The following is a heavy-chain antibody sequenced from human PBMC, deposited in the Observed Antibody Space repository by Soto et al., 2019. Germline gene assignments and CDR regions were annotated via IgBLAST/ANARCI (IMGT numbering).Heavy chain of an antibody. CDR2: IYYSGST. Sequence: SETLSLTCTVSGGSISSSSYYWGWIRQPPGKGLEWIGSIYYSGSTYYNPSLKSRVTISVDTSKNQFSLKLSSVTAADTAVYYCARLRLIAAAGTENYYYYYGMDVWGQGTTVTVSS. J-gene: IGHJ6*02. D-gene: IGHD6-13*01. CDR3: ARLRLIAAAGTENYYYYYGMDV. CDR1: GGSISSSSYY. V-gene: IGHV4-39*01.